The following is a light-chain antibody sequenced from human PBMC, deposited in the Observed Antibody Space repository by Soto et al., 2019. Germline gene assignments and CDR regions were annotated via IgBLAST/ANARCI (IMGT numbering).Light chain of an antibody. CDR3: QSYDSSLSGWV. Sequence: QSVLTQPPSVSGAPGQRVTISCTCSSSNIGAGYDVHWYQQLPGTAPKLLIYGNSNRTSGVPDRFSGSKSGTSASLAITGLQAEDEADYYCQSYDSSLSGWVFGGGTKLTVL. V-gene: IGLV1-40*01. CDR1: SSNIGAGYD. CDR2: GNS. J-gene: IGLJ3*02.